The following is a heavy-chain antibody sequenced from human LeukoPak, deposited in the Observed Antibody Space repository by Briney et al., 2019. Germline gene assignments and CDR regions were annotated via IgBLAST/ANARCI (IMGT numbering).Heavy chain of an antibody. Sequence: ASVKVSCRASGYTFTGYYMHWVRQAPGEGLEWMGWTNPNSGDTNYAQKFKGRVTMTRDTSISAAYMELSSLRFDDTAVYYCSRAADVVLVPPSDDWGQGTLVTVSS. CDR1: GYTFTGYY. CDR2: TNPNSGDT. V-gene: IGHV1-2*02. CDR3: SRAADVVLVPPSDD. J-gene: IGHJ4*02. D-gene: IGHD2-8*02.